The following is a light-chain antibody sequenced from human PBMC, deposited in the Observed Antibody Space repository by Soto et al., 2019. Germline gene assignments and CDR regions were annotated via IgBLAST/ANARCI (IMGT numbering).Light chain of an antibody. Sequence: DIQMTQSPSTLSASVGDTVTITCRASQTISRWLAWYQQKPGRAPKLLIYDASTLESGVPSRFSGSGSETEFTLTISRLQPDDFATYFCHSRAFGQGTRPEIK. V-gene: IGKV1-5*01. CDR3: HSRA. J-gene: IGKJ5*01. CDR2: DAS. CDR1: QTISRW.